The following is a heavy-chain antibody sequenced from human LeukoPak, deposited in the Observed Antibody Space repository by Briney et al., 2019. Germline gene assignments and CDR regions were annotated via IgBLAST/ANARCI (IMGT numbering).Heavy chain of an antibody. V-gene: IGHV1-2*02. D-gene: IGHD5-24*01. CDR2: INPNSGGT. CDR1: GYTFTGYY. Sequence: ASVKVSCKASGYTFTGYYMHWVRQAPGQGFEWMGWINPNSGGTNYAQKFQGRVTMTRDTSISTAYMELSRLRSDDTAVYYCAREVATIFSDLDYWGQGTLVTVSS. CDR3: AREVATIFSDLDY. J-gene: IGHJ4*02.